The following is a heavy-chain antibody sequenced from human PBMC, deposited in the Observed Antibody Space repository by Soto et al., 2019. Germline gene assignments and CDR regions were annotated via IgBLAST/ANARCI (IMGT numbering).Heavy chain of an antibody. CDR3: ARETLCGTSCYDESADYYGMDV. D-gene: IGHD2-2*01. J-gene: IGHJ6*02. Sequence: QVQLQESGPGLVKPSGTLSLTCAVSGGSISSSNWWSWVRQPPGKGLEWIGEIYHSGSTNYNPSLKSRVTISVDKSKNQFSLKLSSVTAADTAVYYCARETLCGTSCYDESADYYGMDVWGQGTTVTVSS. V-gene: IGHV4-4*02. CDR1: GGSISSSNW. CDR2: IYHSGST.